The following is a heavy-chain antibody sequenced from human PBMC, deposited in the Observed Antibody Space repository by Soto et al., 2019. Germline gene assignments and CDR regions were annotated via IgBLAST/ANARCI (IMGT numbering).Heavy chain of an antibody. V-gene: IGHV1-24*01. CDR3: ATYCGGDPCSFDY. CDR1: GYTLTELS. D-gene: IGHD2-21*02. J-gene: IGHJ4*02. Sequence: ASVKVSCKVSGYTLTELSMHWVRHAPGKGLEWMGGFDPEDGETIYAQKFQGRVTMTEDTSTDTAYMELSSLRSEDTAVYYCATYCGGDPCSFDYWGQGALVTVSS. CDR2: FDPEDGET.